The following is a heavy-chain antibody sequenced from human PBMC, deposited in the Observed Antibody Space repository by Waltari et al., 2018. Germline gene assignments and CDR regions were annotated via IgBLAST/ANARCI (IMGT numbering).Heavy chain of an antibody. V-gene: IGHV4-39*01. CDR2: IYYSGST. Sequence: QLQLQESGPGLVKPSETLSLTCTVSGGSISSSSYYWGWIRQPPGKGLEWIGSIYYSGSTYYNPSLKSRVTISVDTSKNQFSLKLSSVTAADTAVYYCARQGLHDAFDIWGQGTMATVSS. CDR3: ARQGLHDAFDI. D-gene: IGHD2-15*01. CDR1: GGSISSSSYY. J-gene: IGHJ3*02.